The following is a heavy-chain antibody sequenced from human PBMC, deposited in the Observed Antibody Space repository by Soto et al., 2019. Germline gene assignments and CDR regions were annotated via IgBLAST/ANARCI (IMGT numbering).Heavy chain of an antibody. Sequence: PGGSLRLSCAASGFTFSSYSMNWVRQAPGKGLEWVSYISSSSSTIYYADSVKGRFTISRDNAKNSLYLQMNSLRDEDTAVYYCARDGLGYCISTSCYGPPIMDVWGQGTTVTVSS. V-gene: IGHV3-48*02. D-gene: IGHD2-2*01. J-gene: IGHJ6*02. CDR1: GFTFSSYS. CDR2: ISSSSSTI. CDR3: ARDGLGYCISTSCYGPPIMDV.